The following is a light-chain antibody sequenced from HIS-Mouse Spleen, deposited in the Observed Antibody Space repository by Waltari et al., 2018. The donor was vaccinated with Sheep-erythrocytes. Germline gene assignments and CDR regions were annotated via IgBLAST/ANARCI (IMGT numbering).Light chain of an antibody. CDR1: NIGSKS. CDR2: DDS. CDR3: QVWDSSSDHVV. J-gene: IGLJ2*01. Sequence: SYVLTQPPSASVAPGQTARTTCWGNNIGSKSVHWYQQKPGQAPVLVVYDDSDRPSGIPERFSGSNSGNAATRTISRVEAGDEADYYCQVWDSSSDHVVFGGGTKLTVL. V-gene: IGLV3-21*02.